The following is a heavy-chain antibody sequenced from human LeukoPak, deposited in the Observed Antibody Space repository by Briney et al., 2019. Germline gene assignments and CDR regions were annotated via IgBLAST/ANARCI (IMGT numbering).Heavy chain of an antibody. Sequence: GGSLRLSCAASGFTFSSYSMNWVRQAPGKGLEWVSSISGSSYYIYYADSVKGRFSISRDNAKNSLYLQMNSLRAEDTAIYYCSRGKYCDYRDCPGAGWFDPWGQGTLVTVSS. CDR1: GFTFSSYS. V-gene: IGHV3-21*01. CDR2: ISGSSYYI. D-gene: IGHD3-16*01. CDR3: SRGKYCDYRDCPGAGWFDP. J-gene: IGHJ5*02.